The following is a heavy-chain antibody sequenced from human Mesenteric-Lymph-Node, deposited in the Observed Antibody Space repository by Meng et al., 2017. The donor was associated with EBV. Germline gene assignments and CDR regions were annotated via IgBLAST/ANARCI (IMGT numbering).Heavy chain of an antibody. CDR3: ARRQQLTNWFDP. CDR1: GYTFTSYA. J-gene: IGHJ5*02. V-gene: IGHV1-18*01. CDR2: ISAYSGNT. Sequence: QGQLVHAGGGGQKPGASVKVSCKNSGYTFTSYAISWVRPAPGQGLEWMGWISAYSGNTNYEQKLQGRVTMTTDASTSTAYMEMRSLRSDDTAVYYCARRQQLTNWFDPWGQGTLVTVSS. D-gene: IGHD6-13*01.